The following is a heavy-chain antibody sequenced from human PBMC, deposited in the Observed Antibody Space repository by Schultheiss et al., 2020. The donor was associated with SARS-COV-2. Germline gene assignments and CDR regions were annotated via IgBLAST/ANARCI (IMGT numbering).Heavy chain of an antibody. D-gene: IGHD3-3*01. J-gene: IGHJ6*02. Sequence: GESLKISCAASGFTFSIYDMHWVRQAPGKGLEWVATTPSYGGNEYYADSVTGRFAISRDNSKNTLYLQMNSLRAEDTAVYYCAKVRRITIFGEGMDVWGQGTTVTVSS. CDR1: GFTFSIYD. CDR3: AKVRRITIFGEGMDV. V-gene: IGHV3-30*18. CDR2: TPSYGGNE.